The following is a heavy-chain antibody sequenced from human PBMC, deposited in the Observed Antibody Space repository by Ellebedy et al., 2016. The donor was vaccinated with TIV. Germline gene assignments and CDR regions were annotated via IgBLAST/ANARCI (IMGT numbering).Heavy chain of an antibody. CDR2: MYPSGGGA. J-gene: IGHJ4*02. CDR1: GYTFSSYS. V-gene: IGHV1-46*01. Sequence: AASVKVSCKASGYTFSSYSMHWARQAPGQGLEWLGIMYPSGGGAKYAQEIQGRVTLTSDTSTRTFYMELSSLRPDDTAVYYCARECGLTSCPGTVSGSDYWGQGTLVTVSS. CDR3: ARECGLTSCPGTVSGSDY. D-gene: IGHD6-13*01.